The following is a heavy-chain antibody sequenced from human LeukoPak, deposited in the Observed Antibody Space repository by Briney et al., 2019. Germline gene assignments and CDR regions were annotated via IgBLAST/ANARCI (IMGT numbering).Heavy chain of an antibody. CDR3: AELGITMIGGV. V-gene: IGHV3-48*03. CDR1: GFIFSSYE. CDR2: ISSSGSTI. D-gene: IGHD3-10*02. J-gene: IGHJ6*04. Sequence: GGSLRLSCAASGFIFSSYEMNWVRQAPGKGLEWVSYISSSGSTIYSADSVKGRFTISRDNAKKSLYLQMNSLRAEDTAVYYCAELGITMIGGVWGKGTTVTISS.